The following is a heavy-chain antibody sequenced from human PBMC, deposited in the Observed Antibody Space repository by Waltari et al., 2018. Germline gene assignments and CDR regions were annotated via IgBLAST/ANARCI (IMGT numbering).Heavy chain of an antibody. D-gene: IGHD7-27*01. J-gene: IGHJ2*01. CDR3: ARVTDWGWYFDL. Sequence: QVQLVESGGGLVKPGGSLRLSCAASQFTFRDYYISWIRQAPGKGLEWLSHISSSGNTIYYAESVKGRFTISRDNAKNSLYLQMNSLRVQDTAVYHCARVTDWGWYFDLWGRGTLVTVSS. V-gene: IGHV3-11*04. CDR2: ISSSGNTI. CDR1: QFTFRDYY.